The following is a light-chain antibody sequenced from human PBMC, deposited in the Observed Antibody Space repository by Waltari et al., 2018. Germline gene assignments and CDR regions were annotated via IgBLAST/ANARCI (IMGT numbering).Light chain of an antibody. CDR2: DAS. V-gene: IGKV1-39*01. CDR3: QQTYTTPRT. Sequence: DIQMTQSPSSLSASVEDRVTITCRASQKISSYLNWYQQKPGTAPRLLIYDASRLQSGVPSRFSGSGSGTDFTLTISSLQPEDFGTYYCQQTYTTPRTFGQGIKVETK. J-gene: IGKJ1*01. CDR1: QKISSY.